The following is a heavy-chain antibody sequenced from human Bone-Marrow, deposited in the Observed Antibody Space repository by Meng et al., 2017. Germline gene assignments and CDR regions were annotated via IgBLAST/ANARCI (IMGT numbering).Heavy chain of an antibody. CDR3: ARIAAAGTMSWYYYYGMDV. D-gene: IGHD6-13*01. CDR2: VTYSGNT. V-gene: IGHV4-59*01. J-gene: IGHJ6*02. Sequence: SETLSLTCTVSGGSISSYYWTWIRQPQGRGLEWIGYVTYSGNTNYNPSLMSRVTISVDTSKNQFSLKLSSVTAADTAVYYCARIAAAGTMSWYYYYGMDVWGQGTTVTVSS. CDR1: GGSISSYY.